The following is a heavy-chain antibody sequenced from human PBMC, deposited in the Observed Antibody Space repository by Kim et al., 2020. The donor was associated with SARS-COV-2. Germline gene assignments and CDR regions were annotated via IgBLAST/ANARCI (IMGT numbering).Heavy chain of an antibody. Sequence: SETLSLTCTVSGGSIRSYYWSWIRQPPGKGLEWIGYIYYSGSTKYNPSLKSRVTISLGTSKNQFSLKLSSVTAADTAVYYCAREGYYDSSGYYNHDAFDIWGQGTMVTVSS. CDR2: IYYSGST. V-gene: IGHV4-59*13. D-gene: IGHD3-22*01. J-gene: IGHJ3*02. CDR3: AREGYYDSSGYYNHDAFDI. CDR1: GGSIRSYY.